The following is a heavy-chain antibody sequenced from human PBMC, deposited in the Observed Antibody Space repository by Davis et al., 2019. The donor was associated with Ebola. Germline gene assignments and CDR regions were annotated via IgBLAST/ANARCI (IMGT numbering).Heavy chain of an antibody. V-gene: IGHV3-23*01. D-gene: IGHD3-22*01. CDR2: ISAGGTAP. Sequence: GESLKISCVASEFTFSNYGMTWVRQAPGKGLEWVSSISAGGTAPYYADSVKGRFTISRDNSKNTLSLQMDSLRADDTAVYYCSRHSFGWPQLDYWGQGTLVTVSS. CDR1: EFTFSNYG. J-gene: IGHJ4*02. CDR3: SRHSFGWPQLDY.